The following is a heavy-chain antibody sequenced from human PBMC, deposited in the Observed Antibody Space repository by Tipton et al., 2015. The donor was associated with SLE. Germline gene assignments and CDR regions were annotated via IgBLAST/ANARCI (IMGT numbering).Heavy chain of an antibody. V-gene: IGHV3-30-3*01. CDR2: ITHDGYSK. J-gene: IGHJ5*02. CDR1: TISFSGFA. D-gene: IGHD4-23*01. CDR3: ARVGVGYQLGNGFDP. Sequence: SLRLSCTASTISFSGFAMNWVRQAPGKGPEWLAVITHDGYSKHFADSVKGRFTISRDDSKNSLFLQMNSLRPEDTALYYCARVGVGYQLGNGFDPWGQGTLVTVSS.